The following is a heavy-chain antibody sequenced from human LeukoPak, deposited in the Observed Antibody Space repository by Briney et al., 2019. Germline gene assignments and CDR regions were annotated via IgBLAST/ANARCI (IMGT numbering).Heavy chain of an antibody. V-gene: IGHV3-21*01. Sequence: GGSLRLSCAASGFTFSSYSMNWVRQAPGKGLEWVSSISSSSSYIYYADSVKGRFTISRDNAKNSLYLQMNSLRAEDTAVYYCASPGGSGGSWRYYYYMDVWGKGTTVTVSS. CDR2: ISSSSSYI. CDR1: GFTFSSYS. CDR3: ASPGGSGGSWRYYYYMDV. D-gene: IGHD2-15*01. J-gene: IGHJ6*03.